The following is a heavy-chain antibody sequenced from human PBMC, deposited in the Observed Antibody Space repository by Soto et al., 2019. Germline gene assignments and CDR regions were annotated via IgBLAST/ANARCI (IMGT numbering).Heavy chain of an antibody. CDR1: CYTFTNYG. J-gene: IGHJ6*03. CDR2: ISAYNGNT. Sequence: QVQLVQSGAEVKKPGASVKVTCKASCYTFTNYGISWVRQSPGQGPARMGWISAYNGNTNYAQIIQGRVTMTTDTSTSTAYLELRSLRSDDTAVYYCARGGISQDYYYYIDVWGKGTTVIVSS. V-gene: IGHV1-18*01. D-gene: IGHD1-26*01. CDR3: ARGGISQDYYYYIDV.